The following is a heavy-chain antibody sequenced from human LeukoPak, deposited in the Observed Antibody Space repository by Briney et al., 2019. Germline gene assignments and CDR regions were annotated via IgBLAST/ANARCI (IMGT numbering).Heavy chain of an antibody. Sequence: SVKVSCKASGGTFSSYAISWVRQAPGQGLEWTGGIIPIFGTANYAQKFQGRVTITADESTSTAYMELSSLRSEDTAVYYCAIAAAGTSQAYDAFDIWGQGTMVTVSS. CDR3: AIAAAGTSQAYDAFDI. D-gene: IGHD6-13*01. CDR1: GGTFSSYA. J-gene: IGHJ3*02. CDR2: IIPIFGTA. V-gene: IGHV1-69*01.